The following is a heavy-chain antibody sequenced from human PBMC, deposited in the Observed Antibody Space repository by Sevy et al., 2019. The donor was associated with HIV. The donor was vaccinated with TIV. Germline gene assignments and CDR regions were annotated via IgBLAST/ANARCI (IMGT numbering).Heavy chain of an antibody. CDR1: GYTFTGYY. CDR2: INPSGGST. V-gene: IGHV1-46*01. CDR3: ARDRGRIQLGDYYYYYGMDV. D-gene: IGHD5-18*01. J-gene: IGHJ6*02. Sequence: ASVKVSCKASGYTFTGYYMHWVRQAPGQGLEWMGIINPSGGSTSYAQRFQGRVTMTRDTSTSTVYMELSSLRSEDTAVYYCARDRGRIQLGDYYYYYGMDVWGQGTTVTVSS.